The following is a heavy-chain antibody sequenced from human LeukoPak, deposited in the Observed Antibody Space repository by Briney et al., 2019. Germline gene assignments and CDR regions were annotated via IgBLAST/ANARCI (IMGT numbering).Heavy chain of an antibody. CDR2: ISSSCSTI. J-gene: IGHJ4*02. CDR1: GFTFSSYE. D-gene: IGHD3-10*01. CDR3: ASGGFGELSHDY. Sequence: GGSLRLSCAASGFTFSSYEMNWVRQAPGKGLEWVSYISSSCSTIYYADSVKGRFTISRDNAKNSLYLQMNSLRAEDTAVYYCASGGFGELSHDYWGQGTLVTVSS. V-gene: IGHV3-48*03.